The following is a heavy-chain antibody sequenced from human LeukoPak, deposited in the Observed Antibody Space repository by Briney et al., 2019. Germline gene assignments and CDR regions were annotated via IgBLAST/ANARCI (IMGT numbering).Heavy chain of an antibody. CDR2: ISAYNGNI. CDR1: GYTFTSYG. Sequence: ASVKVSCKASGYTFTSYGISWVRQAPGQGLEWMGWISAYNGNINYAQKLQGRVTMTTDTSTSTAYMELRSLRSDDTAVYYCARGTDYGDYVDYFDYWGQGTLVTVSS. CDR3: ARGTDYGDYVDYFDY. V-gene: IGHV1-18*01. D-gene: IGHD4-17*01. J-gene: IGHJ4*02.